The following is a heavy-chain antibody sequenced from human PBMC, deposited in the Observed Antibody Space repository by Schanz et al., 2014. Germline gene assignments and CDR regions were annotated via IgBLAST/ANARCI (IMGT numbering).Heavy chain of an antibody. CDR3: AKSQGSSFDS. CDR2: ISGSGAST. CDR1: GFTFSSYS. V-gene: IGHV3-23*04. D-gene: IGHD6-13*01. Sequence: EVQLVESGGGLVQPGGSLRLSCAASGFTFSSYSMNWVRQAPGKGLEWVSGISGSGASTYYADSVKGRFTISSDNSKSTLYLQMSSLRAEDTAVYYCAKSQGSSFDSWGQGTLVTVSS. J-gene: IGHJ4*02.